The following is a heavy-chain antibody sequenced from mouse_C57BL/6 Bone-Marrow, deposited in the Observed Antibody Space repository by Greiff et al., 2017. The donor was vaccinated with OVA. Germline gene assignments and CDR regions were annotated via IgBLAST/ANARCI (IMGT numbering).Heavy chain of an antibody. V-gene: IGHV1-61*01. CDR2: IYPSDSET. D-gene: IGHD1-1*01. CDR1: GYTFTSYW. Sequence: QVQLQQPGAELVRPGSSVKLSCKASGYTFTSYWMDWVKQRPGQGLEWIGNIYPSDSETHYNQKFKDKATLTVDKSSSTAYMQLSSLTSEDSAVYYCARAGYYYGSSAWFADWGQGTLVTVAA. J-gene: IGHJ3*01. CDR3: ARAGYYYGSSAWFAD.